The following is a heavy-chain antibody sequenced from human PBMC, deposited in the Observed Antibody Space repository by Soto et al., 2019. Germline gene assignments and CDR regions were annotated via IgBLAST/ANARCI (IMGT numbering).Heavy chain of an antibody. J-gene: IGHJ5*02. CDR2: IYYSGST. D-gene: IGHD3-10*01. V-gene: IGHV4-31*03. Sequence: SETLSLTCTVSGGSISSGGYYWSWIRQHPGKGLEWIGYIYYSGSTYYNPSLKSRVIISVDTSKNQFSLKLSSVTAAGTAVYYCARDRGSYGSGSSYTWFDPWGQGTLVTVSS. CDR1: GGSISSGGYY. CDR3: ARDRGSYGSGSSYTWFDP.